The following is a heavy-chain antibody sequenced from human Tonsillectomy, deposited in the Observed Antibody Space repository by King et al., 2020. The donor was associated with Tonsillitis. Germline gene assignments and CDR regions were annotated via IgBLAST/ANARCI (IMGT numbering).Heavy chain of an antibody. V-gene: IGHV3-48*01. CDR2: INHDSSAI. Sequence: SCAAGGVAFSSYSMNWVRQAPGKGLDWVSYINHDSSAIYYADSVKGRFTISRDNAKNSLYLQINSLRAEDTALYYCARDRDWAFDYWGQGTLVAVSS. J-gene: IGHJ4*02. D-gene: IGHD3-9*01. CDR1: GVAFSSYS. CDR3: ARDRDWAFDY.